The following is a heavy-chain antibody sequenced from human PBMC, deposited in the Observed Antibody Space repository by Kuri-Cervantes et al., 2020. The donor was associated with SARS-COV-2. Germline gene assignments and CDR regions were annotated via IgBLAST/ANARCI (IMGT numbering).Heavy chain of an antibody. CDR1: GFTFDDYA. CDR2: ISWNSGSI. D-gene: IGHD6-19*01. V-gene: IGHV3-9*01. J-gene: IGHJ4*02. Sequence: GGSLRLSCAASGFTFDDYAMHWVRQAPGEGLEWVSGISWNSGSIGYADSVKGRFTISRDDAKNSLYLQMDSLRAEDTALYYCAKDIRSSGWSIDYWGQGTLVTVSS. CDR3: AKDIRSSGWSIDY.